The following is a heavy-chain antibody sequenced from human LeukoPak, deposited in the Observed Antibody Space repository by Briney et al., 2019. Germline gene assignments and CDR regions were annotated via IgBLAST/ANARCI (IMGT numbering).Heavy chain of an antibody. Sequence: PGGSLRLSCAASGFTFSSYGMHWVRQAPGKGLEWVAVISYDGSNKYYADSVKGRFTISRDNSKSTLYLQMNSLRAEDTTVYYCAKALGGQPRDYWGQGTLVTVSS. CDR2: ISYDGSNK. J-gene: IGHJ4*02. D-gene: IGHD1-26*01. V-gene: IGHV3-30*18. CDR1: GFTFSSYG. CDR3: AKALGGQPRDY.